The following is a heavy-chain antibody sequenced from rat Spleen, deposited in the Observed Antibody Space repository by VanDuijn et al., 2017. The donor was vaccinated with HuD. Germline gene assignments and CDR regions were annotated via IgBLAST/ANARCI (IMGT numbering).Heavy chain of an antibody. D-gene: IGHD1-7*01. CDR3: AVAGYGY. CDR1: GFTFSDYG. Sequence: EVQLVESGGRLVQPGRSLKLSCAASGFTFSDYGMAWVLQAPTKGLEWVASISPSGGSTYYRDSVKGRFTISRDNAENIVYLQMNSLKSEDTATYYWAVAGYGYWGQGVMVTVSS. CDR2: ISPSGGST. J-gene: IGHJ2*01. V-gene: IGHV5S13*01.